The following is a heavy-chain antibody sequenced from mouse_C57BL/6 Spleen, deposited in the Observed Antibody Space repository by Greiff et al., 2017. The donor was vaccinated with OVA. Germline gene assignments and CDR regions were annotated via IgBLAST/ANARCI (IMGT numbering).Heavy chain of an antibody. J-gene: IGHJ2*01. V-gene: IGHV1-64*01. D-gene: IGHD2-1*01. CDR1: GYTFTSYW. Sequence: QVQLQQPGAELVKPGASVKLSCKASGYTFTSYWMHWVKQRPGQGLEWIGMIHPNSGSTNYNEKFKSKATLTVDKSSSTAYMQLSSLTSEDSAVYYCARSGGNYYCDYWGKGTTLTVSS. CDR2: IHPNSGST. CDR3: ARSGGNYYCDY.